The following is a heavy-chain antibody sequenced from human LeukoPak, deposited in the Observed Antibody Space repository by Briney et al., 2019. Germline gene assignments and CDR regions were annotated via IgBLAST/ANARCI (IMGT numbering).Heavy chain of an antibody. Sequence: GGSLRLSCAASGFTFSNYGMHWVRQAPGKGLEWVAVIWYDGTNKYYADSVKGRFTISRDNSKNTLYLQMNSLRAEDTAVYYCAGDPGIAVAGIYYYYGMDVWGQGTTVTVSS. CDR1: GFTFSNYG. J-gene: IGHJ6*02. V-gene: IGHV3-33*01. CDR3: AGDPGIAVAGIYYYYGMDV. CDR2: IWYDGTNK. D-gene: IGHD6-19*01.